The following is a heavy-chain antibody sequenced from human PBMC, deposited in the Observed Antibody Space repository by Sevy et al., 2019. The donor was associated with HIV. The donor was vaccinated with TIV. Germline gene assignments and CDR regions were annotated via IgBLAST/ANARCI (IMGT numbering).Heavy chain of an antibody. D-gene: IGHD2-8*01. CDR1: GGSISSYY. J-gene: IGHJ6*02. CDR3: ARGIYCTNGVCYHYGIDV. Sequence: SETLSLTCTVSGGSISSYYWSWIRQPPGKGLEWIGYIYYSGSTNYNPSLKSRVTISVDTSKNQFSLKLSSVTAADTAVYYCARGIYCTNGVCYHYGIDVWGQGTTVTVSS. V-gene: IGHV4-59*01. CDR2: IYYSGST.